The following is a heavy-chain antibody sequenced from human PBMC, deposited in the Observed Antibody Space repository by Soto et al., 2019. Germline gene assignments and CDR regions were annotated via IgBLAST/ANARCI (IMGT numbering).Heavy chain of an antibody. CDR3: ARDQGYCSGGSCGSGAFDI. Sequence: PGGSLRLSCAASGFTFSSYAMHWVRQAPGKGLEWVSVISYDGSNKYYADSVKGRFTIYRDNSKNTLYLQMNSLRAEDTAVYYCARDQGYCSGGSCGSGAFDIWGQGTMVTVSS. D-gene: IGHD2-15*01. CDR1: GFTFSSYA. J-gene: IGHJ3*02. V-gene: IGHV3-30-3*01. CDR2: ISYDGSNK.